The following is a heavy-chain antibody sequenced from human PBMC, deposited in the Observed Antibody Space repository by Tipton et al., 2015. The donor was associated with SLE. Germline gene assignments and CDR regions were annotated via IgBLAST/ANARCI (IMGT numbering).Heavy chain of an antibody. D-gene: IGHD3-10*01. CDR3: ARDRVFAFDL. V-gene: IGHV3-48*03. CDR2: ISDSTI. Sequence: GSLRLSCAASGFIFSNFQMNWVRQATGKGLEWISYISDSTIFYADSVKGRFTISRDNAKHSLYLQMNSLRVEDTAVYYCARDRVFAFDLWGQGTMVTVSS. J-gene: IGHJ3*01. CDR1: GFIFSNFQ.